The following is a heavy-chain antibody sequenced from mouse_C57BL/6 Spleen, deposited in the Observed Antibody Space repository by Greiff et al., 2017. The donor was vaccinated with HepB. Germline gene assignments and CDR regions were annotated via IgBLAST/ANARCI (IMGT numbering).Heavy chain of an antibody. V-gene: IGHV5-9-1*02. Sequence: EVQRVESGEGLVKPGGSLKLSCAASGFTFSSYAMSWVRQTPEKRLEWVAYISSGGDYIYYADTVKGRFTISRDNARNTLYLQMSSLKSEDTAMYYCTRDGIFYYAMDYWGQGTSVTVSS. CDR3: TRDGIFYYAMDY. CDR1: GFTFSSYA. CDR2: ISSGGDYI. J-gene: IGHJ4*01. D-gene: IGHD2-3*01.